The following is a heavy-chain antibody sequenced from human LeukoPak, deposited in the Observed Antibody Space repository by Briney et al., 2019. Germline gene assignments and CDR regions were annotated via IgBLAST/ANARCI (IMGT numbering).Heavy chain of an antibody. D-gene: IGHD3-10*01. CDR2: IYHSGST. V-gene: IGHV4-4*02. CDR3: ARSGFGEFHNWFDP. Sequence: TASETLSLTCAVSGGSISSSNWGSWVRQPPGEGLEWIGEIYHSGSTNYNPSLKSRVTISVDKSKNQFSLKLSSVTAADTAVYYCARSGFGEFHNWFDPWGQGTLVTVSS. J-gene: IGHJ5*02. CDR1: GGSISSSNW.